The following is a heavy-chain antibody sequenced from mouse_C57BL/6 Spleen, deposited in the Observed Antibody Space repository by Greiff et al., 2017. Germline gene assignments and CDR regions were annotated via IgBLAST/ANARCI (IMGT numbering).Heavy chain of an antibody. Sequence: QVQLQQPGAELVKPGASVTLSCKASGYTFTSYWMHWVKQRPGQGLEWIGMIHPNSGSTNYNEKFKSKATLTVDKSSSTAYMQLSSLTSEDSAVYDCARYYGSSHWYFDVWGTGTTVTVSS. D-gene: IGHD1-1*01. CDR1: GYTFTSYW. CDR3: ARYYGSSHWYFDV. J-gene: IGHJ1*03. V-gene: IGHV1-64*01. CDR2: IHPNSGST.